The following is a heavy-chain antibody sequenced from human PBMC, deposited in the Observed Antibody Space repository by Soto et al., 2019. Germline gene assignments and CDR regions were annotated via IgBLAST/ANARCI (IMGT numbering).Heavy chain of an antibody. V-gene: IGHV3-30-3*01. CDR3: ARDPEASWYPGNWFDP. D-gene: IGHD6-13*01. CDR2: ISYDGSNK. CDR1: GFTFSSYA. Sequence: QVQLVESGGGVVQPGRSLRLSCAASGFTFSSYAMHWVRQAPGKGLAWVAVISYDGSNKYYADSVKGRFTISRDNSKNTLYLQMNSLRAEDTAVYYCARDPEASWYPGNWFDPWGQGTLVTVSS. J-gene: IGHJ5*02.